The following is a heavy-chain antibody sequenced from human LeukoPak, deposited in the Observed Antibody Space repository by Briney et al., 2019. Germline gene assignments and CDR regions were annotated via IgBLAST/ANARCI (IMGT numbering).Heavy chain of an antibody. D-gene: IGHD2-2*01. J-gene: IGHJ6*03. CDR3: ATSGGFVLPNAITGNWYMDV. V-gene: IGHV3-23*01. CDR1: AFTFGNYA. CDR2: LSGSGAST. Sequence: SGGSLRLSCAASAFTFGNYAMNWVRQAPGKGLEWVSGLSGSGASTYYADSVKGRFTISRDNAQNSLFLQMNSLRAEDTAVYFCATSGGFVLPNAITGNWYMDVWGRGTSVTVSS.